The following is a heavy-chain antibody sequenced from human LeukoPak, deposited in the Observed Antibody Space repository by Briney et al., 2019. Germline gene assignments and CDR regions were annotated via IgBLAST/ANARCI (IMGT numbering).Heavy chain of an antibody. D-gene: IGHD3-22*01. J-gene: IGHJ6*03. CDR1: GFTFSSYG. V-gene: IGHV3-30*02. CDR3: AKGSKLVVITRDHYMAV. Sequence: GGSLRLTCAASGFTFSSYGMHWVRQAPGKGLEWVTIIRHDGSNKYYADSVKGRFTISRDNSKNTLYLQMNSLRAGDTAVYYCAKGSKLVVITRDHYMAVWGKGTTVTISS. CDR2: IRHDGSNK.